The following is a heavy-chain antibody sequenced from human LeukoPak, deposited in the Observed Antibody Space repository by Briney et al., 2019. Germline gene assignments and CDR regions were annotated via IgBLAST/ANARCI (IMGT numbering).Heavy chain of an antibody. Sequence: GGSLRLSCAASGFTFSSYSMNWVRQAPGKGLEWVSSISSSSSYIYYADSVKGRFTTSRDNSKNTLYLQMNSLRAEDTAVYYCAKDRGIISDYWGQGILVTVSS. CDR3: AKDRGIISDY. CDR1: GFTFSSYS. V-gene: IGHV3-21*04. D-gene: IGHD3-10*01. CDR2: ISSSSSYI. J-gene: IGHJ4*02.